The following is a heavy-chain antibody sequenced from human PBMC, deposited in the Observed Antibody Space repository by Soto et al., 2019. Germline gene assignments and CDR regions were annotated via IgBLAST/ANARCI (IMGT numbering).Heavy chain of an antibody. CDR2: IWYDGSNK. J-gene: IGHJ4*02. V-gene: IGHV3-33*01. Sequence: QVQLVESGGGVVQPGRSLRLSCAASGFTFSSYGMHWVRQAPGKGLEWVAVIWYDGSNKYYADSVKGRFTISRDNSKNTLYLQMNSLRAEDTAVDYCARDGGYCSGGSCFPDYWGQGTLVTVSS. CDR1: GFTFSSYG. D-gene: IGHD2-15*01. CDR3: ARDGGYCSGGSCFPDY.